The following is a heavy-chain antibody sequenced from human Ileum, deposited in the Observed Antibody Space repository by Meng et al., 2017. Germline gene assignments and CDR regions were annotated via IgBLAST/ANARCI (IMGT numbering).Heavy chain of an antibody. D-gene: IGHD7-27*01. J-gene: IGHJ4*02. CDR2: AGT. CDR3: ARDHWGSLDY. V-gene: IGHV4-61*08. CDR1: WWTVVTSASG. Sequence: QVQVKTSGPVSLSPSETRSPICTVSWWTVVTSASGRGLMRKRPGKERGWIGYAGTNNNPSLKRRVNISVDTSKRQFSLKLTSVTAADTAVYSCARDHWGSLDYWGQGILVTVSS.